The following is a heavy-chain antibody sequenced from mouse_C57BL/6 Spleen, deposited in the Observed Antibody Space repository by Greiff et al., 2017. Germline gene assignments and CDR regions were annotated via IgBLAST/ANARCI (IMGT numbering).Heavy chain of an antibody. CDR1: GFTFSDYY. V-gene: IGHV5-16*01. CDR2: INYDGSST. Sequence: EVQLVESEGGLVQPGSSMKLSCTASGFTFSDYYMSWVRQVPEKGLEWVANINYDGSSTYYLDSLKSRFIISRDNAKNILYLQMSSLKSEDTATYYCATLYYYGSSNWYFDVWGTGTTVTVAS. CDR3: ATLYYYGSSNWYFDV. J-gene: IGHJ1*03. D-gene: IGHD1-1*01.